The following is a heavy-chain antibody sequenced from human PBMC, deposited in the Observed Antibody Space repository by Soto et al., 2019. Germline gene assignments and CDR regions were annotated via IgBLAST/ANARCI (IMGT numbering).Heavy chain of an antibody. V-gene: IGHV1-2*04. CDR1: GYTFTGYY. CDR2: INPNSGGT. CDR3: ARDPILTYYDFWSGRPKHYYYYGMDV. J-gene: IGHJ6*02. D-gene: IGHD3-3*01. Sequence: ASVKVSCKASGYTFTGYYMHWVRQAPGQGLEWMGWINPNSGGTNYAQKFQGWVTMTRDTSISTAYMELSRLRSDDTAVYYCARDPILTYYDFWSGRPKHYYYYGMDVWGQGTTVTVSS.